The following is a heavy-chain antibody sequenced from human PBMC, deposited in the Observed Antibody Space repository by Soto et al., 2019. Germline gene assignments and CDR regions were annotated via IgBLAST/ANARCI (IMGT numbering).Heavy chain of an antibody. CDR3: ARGDAEYLQH. CDR2: IIPIFGTA. V-gene: IGHV1-69*13. CDR1: GYTFTSYG. J-gene: IGHJ1*01. Sequence: GASVKVSCKASGYTFTSYGISWVRQAPGQGLEWMGGIIPIFGTANYAQKFQGRVTITADESTSTAYMELSSLRSEDTAVYYCARGDAEYLQHWGQGTLVTVSS.